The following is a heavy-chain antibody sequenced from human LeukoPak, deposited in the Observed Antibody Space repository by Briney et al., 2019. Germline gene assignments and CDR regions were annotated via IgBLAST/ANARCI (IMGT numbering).Heavy chain of an antibody. V-gene: IGHV3-23*01. Sequence: PGGSLRLSCAASGFTFSSYAMSWVRQAPGKGLEGVSAISGSGGSTYYADSVKGRFTISRDNSKNTLYLQMNSLRAEDTAVYYCANPGSPYYYDSSDAFDIWGQGTMVTVSS. CDR2: ISGSGGST. D-gene: IGHD3-22*01. CDR3: ANPGSPYYYDSSDAFDI. CDR1: GFTFSSYA. J-gene: IGHJ3*02.